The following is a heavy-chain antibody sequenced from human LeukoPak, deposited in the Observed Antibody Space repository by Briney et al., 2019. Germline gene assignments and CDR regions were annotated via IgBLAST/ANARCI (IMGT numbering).Heavy chain of an antibody. CDR3: ARDAQRGFDYSNSLQY. Sequence: GGSLRLSCAPSGFTFSHYGMHWVRQAPGKGLEWVAVIWSDATNKYYADSVKGRFTISRDYSKNSLYLQMSSLRAEDTATYYCARDAQRGFDYSNSLQYWGQGTLVTVSS. V-gene: IGHV3-33*08. CDR1: GFTFSHYG. D-gene: IGHD4-11*01. J-gene: IGHJ4*02. CDR2: IWSDATNK.